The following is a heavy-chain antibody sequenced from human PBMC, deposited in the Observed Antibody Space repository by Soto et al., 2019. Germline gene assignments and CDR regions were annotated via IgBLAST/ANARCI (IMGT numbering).Heavy chain of an antibody. CDR3: AREYYYGSGPWY. CDR1: GYTFTNYA. V-gene: IGHV1-3*01. J-gene: IGHJ4*02. D-gene: IGHD3-10*01. CDR2: INAGNGNT. Sequence: EASVKVSCKASGYTFTNYAMHWVRQAPGQRLEWMGWINAGNGNTKYSQKFQGRVTITRDTSASTAYMELSSLRSEDTAVYYCAREYYYGSGPWYGGQGTLVTVS.